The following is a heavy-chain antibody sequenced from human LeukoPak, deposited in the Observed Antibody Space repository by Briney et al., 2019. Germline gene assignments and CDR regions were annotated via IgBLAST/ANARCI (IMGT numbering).Heavy chain of an antibody. CDR2: ISSSSSTI. V-gene: IGHV3-48*04. CDR3: AKSRSGSANWALQIFDN. J-gene: IGHJ4*02. CDR1: GFTFSSYG. Sequence: GGSLRLSCVASGFTFSSYGMQWIRQAPGKGLEWVSYISSSSSTIYYADSVKGRFTISRDNAKNSLYLQINSLRAEDTAVYFCAKSRSGSANWALQIFDNWGQGTLVTVSS. D-gene: IGHD1-1*01.